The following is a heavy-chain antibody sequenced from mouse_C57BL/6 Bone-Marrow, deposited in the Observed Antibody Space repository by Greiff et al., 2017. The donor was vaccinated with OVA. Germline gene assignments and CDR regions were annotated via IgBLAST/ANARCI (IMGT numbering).Heavy chain of an antibody. CDR1: GYTFTDYY. CDR3: ARRIHYGSSWFAY. Sequence: EVQLQGSGPVLVKPGASVKMSCKASGYTFTDYYMNWVKQSHGKSLEWIGVINPYNGGTSYNQKFKGKATLTVDKSSSTAYMELNSLTSEDSAVYYCARRIHYGSSWFAYWGQGTLVTVSA. V-gene: IGHV1-19*01. CDR2: INPYNGGT. J-gene: IGHJ3*01. D-gene: IGHD1-1*01.